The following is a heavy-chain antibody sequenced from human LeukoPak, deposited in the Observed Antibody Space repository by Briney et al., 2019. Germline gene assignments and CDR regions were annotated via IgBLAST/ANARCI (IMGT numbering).Heavy chain of an antibody. CDR2: INAGNGNT. V-gene: IGHV1-3*01. D-gene: IGHD3-22*01. J-gene: IGHJ4*02. Sequence: ASVKVSCKASGYTFTSYAMHWVRQAPGQRLEWMGWINAGNGNTKYSQKFQGRVTITRDTSASTAYMELSSLRSEDTAVYYCARIPNTYYYDSSGLDWGQGTLVTVSS. CDR3: ARIPNTYYYDSSGLD. CDR1: GYTFTSYA.